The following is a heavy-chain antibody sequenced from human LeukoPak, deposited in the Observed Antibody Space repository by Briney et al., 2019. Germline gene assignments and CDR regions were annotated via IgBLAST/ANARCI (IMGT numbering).Heavy chain of an antibody. CDR2: ISYDGSNK. CDR1: GLTFSSYA. Sequence: GGSLRLSCAASGLTFSSYAMHWVRQAPGKGLEWVAVISYDGSNKYYADSVKGRFTISRDNSKNTLYLQMNSLRAEDTAVYYCARTPTIFGVASNWFDHWGQGTLVTVSS. V-gene: IGHV3-30-3*01. D-gene: IGHD3-3*01. CDR3: ARTPTIFGVASNWFDH. J-gene: IGHJ5*02.